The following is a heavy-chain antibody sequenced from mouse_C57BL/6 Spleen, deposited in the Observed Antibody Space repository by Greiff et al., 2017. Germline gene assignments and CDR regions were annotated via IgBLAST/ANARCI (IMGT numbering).Heavy chain of an antibody. J-gene: IGHJ1*03. D-gene: IGHD1-1*01. Sequence: QVQLQQPGAELVKPGASVKLSCKASGYTFTSYWMQWVKQRPGQGLEWIAEIDPSDSYTNYNQKFKGKATLTVDTSSSTAYMQLSSLTSEDSAVYYCARRGSRKDWYFDVWGTGTTVTVSS. CDR3: ARRGSRKDWYFDV. V-gene: IGHV1-50*01. CDR2: IDPSDSYT. CDR1: GYTFTSYW.